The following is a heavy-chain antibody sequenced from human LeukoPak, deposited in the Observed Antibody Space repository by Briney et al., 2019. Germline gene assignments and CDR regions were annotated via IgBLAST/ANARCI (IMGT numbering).Heavy chain of an antibody. J-gene: IGHJ4*02. V-gene: IGHV3-74*01. CDR2: INSNGSST. Sequence: GGSLRLSCAASGLTFSSYWMHWVRQAPGKGLVWVSRINSNGSSTSYADSVKGRFTISRDNAKNTLYLQMNSLRAEDTAVYYCESRGHSSGWYMVDYWGQGTLVSVPS. CDR1: GLTFSSYW. D-gene: IGHD6-19*01. CDR3: ESRGHSSGWYMVDY.